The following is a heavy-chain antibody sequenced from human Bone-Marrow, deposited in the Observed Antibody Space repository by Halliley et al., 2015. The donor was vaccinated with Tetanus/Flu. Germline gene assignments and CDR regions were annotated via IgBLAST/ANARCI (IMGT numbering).Heavy chain of an antibody. D-gene: IGHD3-10*01. Sequence: TLSLTCSVSGASMFPYYWSWIRQPPGKGLEWIGYVYYTGHTNYSPSLKSRVTISVDTSENHFSLHLSSVTAADTAVYYCARHMIRGVINWHFDLWGPGALVTVS. CDR3: ARHMIRGVINWHFDL. CDR2: VYYTGHT. J-gene: IGHJ2*01. V-gene: IGHV4-59*01. CDR1: GASMFPYY.